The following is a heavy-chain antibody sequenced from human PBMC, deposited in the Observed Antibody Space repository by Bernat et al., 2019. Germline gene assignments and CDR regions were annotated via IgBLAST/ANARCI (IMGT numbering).Heavy chain of an antibody. Sequence: EVQLVESGGGLVKPGGSLRLSCAASGFTFSNAWMNWVRQAPGKGLGWVGRVKSKTDGGTTDDAAPVKGRFTIARDDAINTLYLQMNSLKTEDTAVYYCTSLAVAGRVYAFDIWGQGTMVTVSS. D-gene: IGHD6-19*01. V-gene: IGHV3-15*07. CDR3: TSLAVAGRVYAFDI. CDR1: GFTFSNAW. CDR2: VKSKTDGGTT. J-gene: IGHJ3*02.